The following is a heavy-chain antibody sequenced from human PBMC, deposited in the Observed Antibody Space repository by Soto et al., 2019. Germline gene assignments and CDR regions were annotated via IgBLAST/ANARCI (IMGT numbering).Heavy chain of an antibody. CDR3: AREAAAYYGMDV. CDR2: IVSSSTTI. D-gene: IGHD6-13*01. J-gene: IGHJ6*02. CDR1: GFTFSSYA. Sequence: EVQLVESGGAWVQPGGSLRLSCAASGFTFSSYAMNWVRQAPGKGLEWLSYIVSSSTTIYYADSVKGRFTISRDNGKNSLYLQMNSLRAEDTAVYYCAREAAAYYGMDVWGQGTTVTVSS. V-gene: IGHV3-48*01.